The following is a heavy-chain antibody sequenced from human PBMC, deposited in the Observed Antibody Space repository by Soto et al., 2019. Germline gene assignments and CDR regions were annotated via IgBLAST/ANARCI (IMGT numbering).Heavy chain of an antibody. D-gene: IGHD6-13*01. CDR1: GGSISSYY. Sequence: PSETLSLTCTVSGGSISSYYWSWIRQPPGKGLEWIGYIYYSGSTNYNPSLKSRVTISVDTSKNQFSLKLSSVTAADTAVYYCARTGYRGDTGYWGQGTLVTVSS. CDR2: IYYSGST. J-gene: IGHJ4*02. CDR3: ARTGYRGDTGY. V-gene: IGHV4-59*01.